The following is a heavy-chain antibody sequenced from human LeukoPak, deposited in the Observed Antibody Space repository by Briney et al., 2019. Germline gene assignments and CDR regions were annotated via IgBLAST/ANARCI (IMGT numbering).Heavy chain of an antibody. CDR2: IYHSGST. Sequence: SETLSLTCAVSGYSISSGYYWGWIRQPPGEGLEWIGSIYHSGSTYYNPSLKSRVTISVDTSKNQFSLKLSSVTAADTAVYYCARQSVEMATIGGLDYWGQGTLVTVSS. V-gene: IGHV4-38-2*01. D-gene: IGHD5-24*01. CDR3: ARQSVEMATIGGLDY. J-gene: IGHJ4*02. CDR1: GYSISSGYY.